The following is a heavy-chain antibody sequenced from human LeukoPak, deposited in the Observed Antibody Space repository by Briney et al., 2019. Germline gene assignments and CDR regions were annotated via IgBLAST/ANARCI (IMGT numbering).Heavy chain of an antibody. CDR2: INHSGST. CDR1: GGSFSGYC. Sequence: PSETLSLTCAVYGGSFSGYCWSWIRQPPGKGLEWIGEINHSGSTNYNPSLKSRVTISVDTSKNQFSLKLSSVTAADTAVYYCARVRGHYYYGMDVWGKGTTVTVSS. CDR3: ARVRGHYYYGMDV. D-gene: IGHD4-17*01. V-gene: IGHV4-34*01. J-gene: IGHJ6*04.